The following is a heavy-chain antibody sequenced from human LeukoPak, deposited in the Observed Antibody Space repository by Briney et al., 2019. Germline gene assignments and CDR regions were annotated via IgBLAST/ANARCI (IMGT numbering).Heavy chain of an antibody. CDR3: ARPTYYYGSGELLDY. V-gene: IGHV3-74*01. CDR1: GFTFSSYW. J-gene: IGHJ4*02. CDR2: INSDGSST. D-gene: IGHD3-10*01. Sequence: QPGGSLRLSCAASGFTFSSYWMHWVRKAPGKGLGWVSRINSDGSSTSYADSVKGRFTISRDNAKNTLYLQMNSLRAEDTAVYYCARPTYYYGSGELLDYWGQGTLVTVSS.